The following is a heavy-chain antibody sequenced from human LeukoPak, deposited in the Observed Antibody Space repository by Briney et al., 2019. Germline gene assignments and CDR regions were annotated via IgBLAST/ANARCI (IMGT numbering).Heavy chain of an antibody. CDR1: GFTFSSYG. Sequence: PGGSLRLSCAASGFTFSSYGMHGVRQAPGKGLEWVAFIRYDGSNKYYVDSVKGRFTISRDNSKNTLYLQMNSLRAEDTAVYYCAKNDYGDYLPGDYWGQGTLVTVSS. D-gene: IGHD4-17*01. V-gene: IGHV3-30*02. CDR2: IRYDGSNK. CDR3: AKNDYGDYLPGDY. J-gene: IGHJ4*02.